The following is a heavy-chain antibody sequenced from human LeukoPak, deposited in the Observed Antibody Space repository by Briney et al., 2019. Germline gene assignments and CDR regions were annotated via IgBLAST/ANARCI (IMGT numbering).Heavy chain of an antibody. CDR3: TTDGAYSGYDPAGYFDY. J-gene: IGHJ4*02. CDR2: IKSKTDGGTT. Sequence: GGSLRLCCAASGFTFSNAWMSWARQAPGKGLEWVGRIKSKTDGGTTDYAAPVKGRFTISRDDSKNTLYLQMNSLKTEDTAVYYCTTDGAYSGYDPAGYFDYWGQGTLVTVSS. D-gene: IGHD5-12*01. CDR1: GFTFSNAW. V-gene: IGHV3-15*01.